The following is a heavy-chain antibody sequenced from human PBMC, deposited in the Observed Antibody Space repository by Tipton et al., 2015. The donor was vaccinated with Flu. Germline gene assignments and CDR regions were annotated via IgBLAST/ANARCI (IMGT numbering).Heavy chain of an antibody. Sequence: SLRLSCEASGFTFSYYGMHWVRQAPGKGLEWLAVISNEGTLEVYAESVKGRFTISRDNARNSLYLQMNSLRAEDTAVYHCARFAGGPWGQGTTVTVSS. V-gene: IGHV3-30*03. J-gene: IGHJ6*02. CDR1: GFTFSYYG. D-gene: IGHD3-16*01. CDR2: ISNEGTLE. CDR3: ARFAGGP.